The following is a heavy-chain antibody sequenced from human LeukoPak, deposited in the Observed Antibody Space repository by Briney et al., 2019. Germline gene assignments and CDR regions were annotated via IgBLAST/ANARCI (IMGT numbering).Heavy chain of an antibody. V-gene: IGHV4-39*01. D-gene: IGHD3-10*01. CDR2: IYYSGST. Sequence: PSGTLSLTCTVSGGSISSSSYYWGWIRQPPGKGLEWIGSIYYSGSTYYNPSLKSRVTISVDTSKNQFSLKLSSVTAADTAVYYCARKRKLQYLDYWGQGTLVTVSS. J-gene: IGHJ4*02. CDR1: GGSISSSSYY. CDR3: ARKRKLQYLDY.